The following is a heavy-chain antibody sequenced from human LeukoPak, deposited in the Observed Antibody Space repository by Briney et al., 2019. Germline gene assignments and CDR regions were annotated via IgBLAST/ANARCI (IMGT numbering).Heavy chain of an antibody. Sequence: RPGGSLRLSCAASGFTFSSYWMSWVRQAPGKGLEWVANIKQDGSEKYYVDSVKGRFTISRDNAKNSLYLQMNSLRAEDTAVYYCARDPCIAVAGTGYWGQGTLVTVSS. CDR3: ARDPCIAVAGTGY. CDR1: GFTFSSYW. J-gene: IGHJ4*02. D-gene: IGHD6-19*01. V-gene: IGHV3-7*01. CDR2: IKQDGSEK.